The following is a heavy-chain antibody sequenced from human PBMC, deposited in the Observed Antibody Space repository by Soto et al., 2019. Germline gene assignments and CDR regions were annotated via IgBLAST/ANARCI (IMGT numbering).Heavy chain of an antibody. V-gene: IGHV4-59*01. J-gene: IGHJ4*02. CDR3: ARERRDGYNWMYYFDY. CDR1: GGSISSYY. Sequence: PSETLSLTCTVSGGSISSYYWSWIRQPPGKGLEWIGYIYYSGSTNYNPSLKSRVTISVDTSKNQFSLKLSSVTAADTAVYYCARERRDGYNWMYYFDYWGQGTLVTVSS. CDR2: IYYSGST. D-gene: IGHD5-12*01.